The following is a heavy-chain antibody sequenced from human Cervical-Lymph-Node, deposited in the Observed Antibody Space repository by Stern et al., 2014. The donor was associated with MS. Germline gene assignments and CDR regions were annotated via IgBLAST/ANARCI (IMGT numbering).Heavy chain of an antibody. J-gene: IGHJ4*02. CDR3: AKDSRYSSSWYDY. V-gene: IGHV3-9*01. Sequence: EVQLVESGGRLVQPGRSLRLSCAASGFTFDDYAMHWVRQAPGKGLEWVSGISWNSGSIGYADSVKGRFTISRDNAKNSLYLQMNSLRAEDTALYYCAKDSRYSSSWYDYWGQGTLVTVSS. D-gene: IGHD6-13*01. CDR1: GFTFDDYA. CDR2: ISWNSGSI.